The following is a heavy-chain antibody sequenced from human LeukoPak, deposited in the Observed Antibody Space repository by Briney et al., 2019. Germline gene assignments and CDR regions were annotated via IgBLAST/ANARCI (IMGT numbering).Heavy chain of an antibody. Sequence: SETLSLTCTVSGGSISSGGYYWSWIRQHPGKGLEWIGYIYYSGSTYYNPSLKSRVTISVDTSKNQFSLKLSSVTAADTAVYYCARASTGVYIDYWGQGTLVTVSS. D-gene: IGHD2-2*01. CDR1: GGSISSGGYY. J-gene: IGHJ4*02. CDR3: ARASTGVYIDY. V-gene: IGHV4-31*03. CDR2: IYYSGST.